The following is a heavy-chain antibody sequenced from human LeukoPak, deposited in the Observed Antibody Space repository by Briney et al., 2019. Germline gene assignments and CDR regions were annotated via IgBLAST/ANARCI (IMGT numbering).Heavy chain of an antibody. Sequence: GGSLRLSCTASGFTFSSYSLNWVRQAPGKGLEWVSSVSTGSNYIYYADSVKGRFTISRDNSKNTLYLQMNSLRAEDTAVYYCAKDVGDSPLMGDWGQGTMVTVSS. D-gene: IGHD3-22*01. CDR1: GFTFSSYS. J-gene: IGHJ3*01. V-gene: IGHV3-21*01. CDR3: AKDVGDSPLMGD. CDR2: VSTGSNYI.